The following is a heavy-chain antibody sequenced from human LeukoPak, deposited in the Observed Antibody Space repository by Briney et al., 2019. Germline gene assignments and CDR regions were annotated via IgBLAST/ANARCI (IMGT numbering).Heavy chain of an antibody. D-gene: IGHD5-12*01. J-gene: IGHJ6*03. CDR2: ISGSGGST. CDR3: AKPPRATSYYYMDV. Sequence: PGGSLRLSCAASGFTFSSYAMSWVRQAPGKGLEWVSAISGSGGSTYYADSVKGRFTISRDNSKNTLYLQTNSLRAEDTAVYYCAKPPRATSYYYMDVWGKGTTVTVSS. CDR1: GFTFSSYA. V-gene: IGHV3-23*01.